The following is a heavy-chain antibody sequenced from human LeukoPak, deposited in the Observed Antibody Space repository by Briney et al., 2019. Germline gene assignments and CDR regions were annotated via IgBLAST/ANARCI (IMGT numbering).Heavy chain of an antibody. V-gene: IGHV4-34*01. CDR3: ARGTGDGGKTFDY. J-gene: IGHJ4*02. D-gene: IGHD4-23*01. Sequence: PSETLSLTCAVYGGSFSGYYWSWIRQPPGKGLEWIGEINHSGSTNYNPSLKSRVTISVDTSKNQFSLKLSSVTAADTAVYYCARGTGDGGKTFDYWGQGTLVTISS. CDR1: GGSFSGYY. CDR2: INHSGST.